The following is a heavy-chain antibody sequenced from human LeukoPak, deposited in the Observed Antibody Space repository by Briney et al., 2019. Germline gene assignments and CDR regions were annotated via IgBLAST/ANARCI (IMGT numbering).Heavy chain of an antibody. Sequence: SETLSLTCTVSGGSISSSSYYWGWIRQPPGKGLEWIVSIYYSGSTYYNPSLKTRATISVDTSKNQFSLKLSSVTAADTAVYYCARQDYDSSGYYSLNYFDYWGQGTLVTVSS. V-gene: IGHV4-39*01. J-gene: IGHJ4*02. D-gene: IGHD3-22*01. CDR3: ARQDYDSSGYYSLNYFDY. CDR2: IYYSGST. CDR1: GGSISSSSYY.